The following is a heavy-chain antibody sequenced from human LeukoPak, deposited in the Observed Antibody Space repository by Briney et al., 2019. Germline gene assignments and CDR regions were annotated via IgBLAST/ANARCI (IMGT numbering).Heavy chain of an antibody. CDR3: AKDRMVAAGAGAFDI. J-gene: IGHJ3*02. Sequence: GGSLRLSCTASGFTFSSYAMSWVRQAPGQGLEWVSAISGSGGSTYYADSVKGRFTISRDKSKNTMYLQMNSLRAEDTAVYYCAKDRMVAAGAGAFDIWGQGTMVTVSS. V-gene: IGHV3-23*01. D-gene: IGHD6-13*01. CDR2: ISGSGGST. CDR1: GFTFSSYA.